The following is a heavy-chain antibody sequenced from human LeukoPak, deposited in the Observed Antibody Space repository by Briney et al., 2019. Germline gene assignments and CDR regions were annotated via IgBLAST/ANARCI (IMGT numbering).Heavy chain of an antibody. CDR2: ISSSSSYI. CDR3: ARVPRFTQDAFDI. CDR1: GFTFSSYS. Sequence: RGSLRLSCAASGFTFSSYSMNWVRQAPGKGLEWVSSISSSSSYIYYADSVKGRFTISRDNAKNSLYLQMNSLRAEDTAVYYCARVPRFTQDAFDIWGQGTMVTVSS. J-gene: IGHJ3*02. D-gene: IGHD2-15*01. V-gene: IGHV3-21*01.